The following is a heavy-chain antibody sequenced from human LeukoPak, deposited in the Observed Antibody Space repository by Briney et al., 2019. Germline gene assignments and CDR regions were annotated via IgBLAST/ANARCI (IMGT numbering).Heavy chain of an antibody. V-gene: IGHV4-61*02. D-gene: IGHD3-22*01. CDR2: IYTSGST. CDR3: ARDTVVISHDAFDI. Sequence: PSQTLSLTCTVSGGSISSGSCYWSWIRQPAGKRPEWIGRIYTSGSTHYNPSLKSRVTISVDTSKNQFSLRLSSVTAADTAVYYCARDTVVISHDAFDIWGLGTMVTVSS. CDR1: GGSISSGSCY. J-gene: IGHJ3*02.